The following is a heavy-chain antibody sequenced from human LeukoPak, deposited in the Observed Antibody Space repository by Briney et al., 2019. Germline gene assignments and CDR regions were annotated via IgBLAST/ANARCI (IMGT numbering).Heavy chain of an antibody. CDR2: IGTYGGDT. Sequence: ASVKVSCKATSRIRLLRQAPGQGLGWMGWIGTYGGDTYYAQKFQGRITVTTDTSTSTVYIELRNLRSDDTAVYYCARDLWNFYDDSGYNRDFDSWGQGTLVTVSS. D-gene: IGHD3-22*01. CDR3: ARDLWNFYDDSGYNRDFDS. V-gene: IGHV1-18*01. CDR1: TSR. J-gene: IGHJ5*01.